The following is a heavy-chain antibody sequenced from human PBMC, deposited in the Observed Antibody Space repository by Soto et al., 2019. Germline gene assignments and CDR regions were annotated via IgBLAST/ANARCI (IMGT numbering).Heavy chain of an antibody. V-gene: IGHV3-30*18. J-gene: IGHJ6*02. CDR2: ISYDGSNK. CDR3: AKALLRPGRAYGMDV. Sequence: QVQLVESGGGVVQPGRSLRLSCAASGFTFSSYGMHWVRQAPGKGLEWVAVISYDGSNKYYADSVKGRFTISRDNSKNTLFLQMNRLRAEDTAVYYCAKALLRPGRAYGMDVWGQGTTVTVSS. D-gene: IGHD6-25*01. CDR1: GFTFSSYG.